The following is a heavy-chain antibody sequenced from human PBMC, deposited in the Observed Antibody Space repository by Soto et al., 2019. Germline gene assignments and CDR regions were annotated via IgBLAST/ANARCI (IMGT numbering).Heavy chain of an antibody. CDR2: VSGTGHTT. J-gene: IGHJ4*02. Sequence: EVQLLESGGALVQPGGSLRLSCAASGFAFSAYAMNWVRHTPGKGLEWVSSVSGTGHTTYHADSVKGRFTMSRDNSKDTVYLQMNILRADDTAVYYCTKDVLYCGGGSCLVGPSYTFDHWGQGTLVTVSS. CDR1: GFAFSAYA. D-gene: IGHD2-15*01. V-gene: IGHV3-23*01. CDR3: TKDVLYCGGGSCLVGPSYTFDH.